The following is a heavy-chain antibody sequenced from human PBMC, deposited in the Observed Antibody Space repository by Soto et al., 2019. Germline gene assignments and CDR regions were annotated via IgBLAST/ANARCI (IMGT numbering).Heavy chain of an antibody. CDR1: GFTFSSYS. V-gene: IGHV3-48*01. CDR2: ISSSSSTI. J-gene: IGHJ6*02. D-gene: IGHD4-17*01. CDR3: AREVAGDYGDYYGMDV. Sequence: PGGSLRLSCAASGFTFSSYSMNWVRQAPGKGLEWVSYISSSSSTIYYADTVKGRFTISRDNAKNSLYLQMNSLRAEDTAVYYCAREVAGDYGDYYGMDVWGQGTTVTVSS.